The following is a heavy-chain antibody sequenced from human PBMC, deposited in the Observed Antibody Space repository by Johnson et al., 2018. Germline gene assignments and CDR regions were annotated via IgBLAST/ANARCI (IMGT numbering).Heavy chain of an antibody. J-gene: IGHJ6*02. V-gene: IGHV4-61*01. Sequence: QVQLQESGPGLVKPSETLSLTCTVSGGSVNSGSYFWSWIRQPPGKGLEWIGYIYHSESTNYNPSLKSRVTISVDTSTNQFSLKLSSVPAAEPAVYYCARDRYYGAGRAGMDVWGQGTAVTVAS. CDR1: GGSVNSGSYF. CDR2: IYHSEST. D-gene: IGHD3-10*01. CDR3: ARDRYYGAGRAGMDV.